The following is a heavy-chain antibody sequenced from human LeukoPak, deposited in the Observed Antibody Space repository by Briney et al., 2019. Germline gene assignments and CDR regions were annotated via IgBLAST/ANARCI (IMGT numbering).Heavy chain of an antibody. CDR1: GGSISRYY. V-gene: IGHV4-4*07. Sequence: SETLSLTCTVSGGSISRYYWSWIRQPAGKGLEWIGRIYPSGSTSYSPSLKSRVSMSLDTSKNQFSLKLSSVTAADTAVYYCARVTYDFWSGYYIGYFDYWGQGTLVTVSS. CDR3: ARVTYDFWSGYYIGYFDY. CDR2: IYPSGST. J-gene: IGHJ4*02. D-gene: IGHD3-3*01.